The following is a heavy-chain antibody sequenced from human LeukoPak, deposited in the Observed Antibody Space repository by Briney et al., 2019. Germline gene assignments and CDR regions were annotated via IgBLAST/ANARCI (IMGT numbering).Heavy chain of an antibody. V-gene: IGHV3-11*01. Sequence: PGGSLRLSCAVSGFTFSDYYMSWIRQAPGKGLEWISYISSSDSTKYYADSVKGRFTISRDNAKNSLYLQMNSLRAEDTAVYYCARDRKSAWYPLVDYWGQGTLVTVSS. J-gene: IGHJ4*02. CDR2: ISSSDSTK. CDR3: ARDRKSAWYPLVDY. D-gene: IGHD6-19*01. CDR1: GFTFSDYY.